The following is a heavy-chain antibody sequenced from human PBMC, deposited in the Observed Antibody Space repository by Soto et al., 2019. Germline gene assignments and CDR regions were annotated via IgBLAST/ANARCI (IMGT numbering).Heavy chain of an antibody. J-gene: IGHJ6*02. D-gene: IGHD3-16*01. V-gene: IGHV3-30-3*01. CDR1: RFTFTNYA. CDR2: ISYDGDHK. Sequence: QVQLVESGGGVVQPGKSLSLSCAASRFTFTNYAFHWVRQAPGKGLEWVALISYDGDHKYYADSVKGRFTISRDNLKKTLYLQMNRLRTEDTAVYYCERALGGLGYDGMDVWGQGTTVTVSS. CDR3: ERALGGLGYDGMDV.